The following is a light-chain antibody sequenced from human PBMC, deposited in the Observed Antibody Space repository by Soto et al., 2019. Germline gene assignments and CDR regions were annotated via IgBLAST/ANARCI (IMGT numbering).Light chain of an antibody. J-gene: IGKJ1*01. Sequence: DIQMTQSPSTLSASVGDRVSITFRASQSISRQLAWYQQKPGKAPNLLIYQASNLETGVPSRFTGSGSGTEFTLTISSLQPDDLAPYYCLQYQSYWTFGQGTKVEVK. V-gene: IGKV1-5*03. CDR1: QSISRQ. CDR3: LQYQSYWT. CDR2: QAS.